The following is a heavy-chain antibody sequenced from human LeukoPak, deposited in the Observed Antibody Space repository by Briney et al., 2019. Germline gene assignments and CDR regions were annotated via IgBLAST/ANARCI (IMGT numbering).Heavy chain of an antibody. D-gene: IGHD3-9*01. CDR1: GFTFSSYS. CDR3: ARGPPFDWLLPYFDY. Sequence: GGSLRLSCAASGFTFSSYSMNWVRQAPGKGLEWVSSISSSSSYIYYADSVKGRFTISRDNAKNSLYLQMNSLRAEDTAVYYCARGPPFDWLLPYFDYWDQGTLVTVSS. J-gene: IGHJ4*02. V-gene: IGHV3-21*01. CDR2: ISSSSSYI.